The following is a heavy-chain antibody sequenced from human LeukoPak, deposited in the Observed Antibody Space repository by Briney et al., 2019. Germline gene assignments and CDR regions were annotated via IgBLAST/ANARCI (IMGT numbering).Heavy chain of an antibody. CDR2: IYTSGST. Sequence: SETLSLTCTVSGGSITSGTYFWSWIRQPAGKGLEWIGRIYTSGSTNYNPSLESRVTISADTSKNQFSLKLNSVTAADTAVYYCARLKGEFDPWGQGTLVTVSS. CDR3: ARLKGEFDP. J-gene: IGHJ5*02. V-gene: IGHV4-61*02. CDR1: GGSITSGTYF.